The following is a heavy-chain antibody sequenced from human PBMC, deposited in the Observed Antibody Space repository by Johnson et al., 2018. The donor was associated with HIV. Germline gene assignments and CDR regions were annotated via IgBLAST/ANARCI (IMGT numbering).Heavy chain of an antibody. D-gene: IGHD4-23*01. CDR1: GFTVSSTY. Sequence: EVQLVESGGGLVQPGGSLRLSCAASGFTVSSTYMSWVRQGPGKGLEWVSVIYSGGTTYYADSVKGRFTISRDNSKNTLYLQMNSLRAEDTAVYYCAKLPGGNSGFVDAFDIWGQGTMVTVSS. CDR2: IYSGGTT. CDR3: AKLPGGNSGFVDAFDI. V-gene: IGHV3-66*02. J-gene: IGHJ3*02.